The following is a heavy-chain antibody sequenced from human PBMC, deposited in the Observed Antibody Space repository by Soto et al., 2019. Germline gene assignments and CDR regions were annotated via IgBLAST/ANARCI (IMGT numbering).Heavy chain of an antibody. J-gene: IGHJ4*02. CDR3: AKVDARNTVTTLHY. D-gene: IGHD4-17*01. CDR2: ISGSGCST. Sequence: GGSLRLSCAASGFTFNSYAMSWVRQAPGKGLEWVSAISGSGCSTYYADFAKGRFTISRDNSKNTLYLQMNSLRADDTAVYYCAKVDARNTVTTLHYWGQGTLVTVSS. CDR1: GFTFNSYA. V-gene: IGHV3-23*01.